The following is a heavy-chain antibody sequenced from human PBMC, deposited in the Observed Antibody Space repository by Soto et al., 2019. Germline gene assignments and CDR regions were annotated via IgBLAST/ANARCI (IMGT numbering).Heavy chain of an antibody. CDR2: ISSSGGSR. CDR3: AKDPPSPWTANWVDP. J-gene: IGHJ5*02. D-gene: IGHD1-1*01. V-gene: IGHV3-23*01. CDR1: GFNFNTFA. Sequence: EEQVSESGGALVQPGGSLRLSCAASGFNFNTFAMSWIRQAPGKGLEWVSHISSSGGSRDYADSVRGRFTISRDNSKNVLFLQMNSLRADDTATYYCAKDPPSPWTANWVDPWGKGPLVTVSS.